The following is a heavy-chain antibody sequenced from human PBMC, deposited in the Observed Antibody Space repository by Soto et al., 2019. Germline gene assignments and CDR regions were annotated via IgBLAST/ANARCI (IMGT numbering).Heavy chain of an antibody. D-gene: IGHD3-3*01. CDR3: AYDFWSGYPSHYYYGMDV. CDR2: INSDGSST. CDR1: GFTFSSYW. V-gene: IGHV3-74*01. J-gene: IGHJ6*02. Sequence: GGSLRLSCAASGFTFSSYWMHWVRQAPGKGLVWVSRINSDGSSTSYADSVKGRFTISRDNAKNTLYLQMNSLRAEDTAVYYCAYDFWSGYPSHYYYGMDVWGQGTTVTVSS.